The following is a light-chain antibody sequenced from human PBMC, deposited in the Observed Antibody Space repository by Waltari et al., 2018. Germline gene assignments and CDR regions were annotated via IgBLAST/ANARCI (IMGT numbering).Light chain of an antibody. J-gene: IGLJ3*02. CDR2: DDT. CDR3: QGGEVKIDLWV. V-gene: IGLV3-21*02. CDR1: RVGRKN. Sequence: SSVLTQTPSVSVAPGQTAPMSCEGYRVGRKNLRWYQQRPGQAPILLVYDDTDRPSGIPERFSGARSATGCARTISCVEQVDECEYHCQGGEVKIDLWVFGGGTKLTVL.